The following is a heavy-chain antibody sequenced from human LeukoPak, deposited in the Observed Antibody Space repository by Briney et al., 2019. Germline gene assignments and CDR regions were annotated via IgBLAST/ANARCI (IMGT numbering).Heavy chain of an antibody. D-gene: IGHD5-12*01. Sequence: GGSLRLSCAASGFTFSNYRMHWVRQAPGKGLVWVSHINSDGDGSSTSYAGSAKGRFTISRDNAKNTLYLQMNSLRAEDTAVYYCARGLPTNAFDIWGQGTMVTVSS. J-gene: IGHJ3*02. CDR1: GFTFSNYR. CDR3: ARGLPTNAFDI. CDR2: INSDGDGSST. V-gene: IGHV3-74*01.